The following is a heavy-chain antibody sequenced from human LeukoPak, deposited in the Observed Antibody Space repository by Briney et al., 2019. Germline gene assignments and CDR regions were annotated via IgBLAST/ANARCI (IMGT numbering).Heavy chain of an antibody. Sequence: SETLSLTCTVSGGSISSSTYYWGWIRQPPGKGLQWIGSINYSGGTYYNPSLKSRVTISVDTSKNPFPLKLTAVTAADTAVYYCASRTPPSDFDYWGQGTLVTVSS. CDR1: GGSISSSTYY. V-gene: IGHV4-39*01. D-gene: IGHD1-14*01. J-gene: IGHJ4*02. CDR2: INYSGGT. CDR3: ASRTPPSDFDY.